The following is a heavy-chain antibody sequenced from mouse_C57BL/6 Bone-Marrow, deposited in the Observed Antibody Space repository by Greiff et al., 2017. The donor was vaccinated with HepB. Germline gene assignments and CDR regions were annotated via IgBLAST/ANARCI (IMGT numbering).Heavy chain of an antibody. D-gene: IGHD1-1*01. V-gene: IGHV1-76*01. CDR2: IYPGSGNT. CDR1: GYTFTDYY. CDR3: ARSLITTVVATEYFDV. J-gene: IGHJ1*03. Sequence: VQLQQSGAELVRPGASVKLSCKASGYTFTDYYINWVKQRPGQGLEWIARIYPGSGNTYYNEKFKGKATLTAEKSSSTAYMQLSSLTSEDSAVYFCARSLITTVVATEYFDVWGKGTTVTVSS.